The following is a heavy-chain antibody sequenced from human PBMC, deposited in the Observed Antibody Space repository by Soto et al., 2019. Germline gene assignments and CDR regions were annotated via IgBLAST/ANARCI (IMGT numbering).Heavy chain of an antibody. V-gene: IGHV4-59*01. Sequence: SETLSLTCTVSGAPSTRSYWTWIRQPPGKGLEWVGAVYHTGSVNYNPSLRSRVTMSVDTSNDQFSLKLNSVTAAGTAVYYCGREGGYGGHVEYWGQGALVTVSS. D-gene: IGHD5-12*01. CDR2: VYHTGSV. CDR3: GREGGYGGHVEY. J-gene: IGHJ4*02. CDR1: GAPSTRSY.